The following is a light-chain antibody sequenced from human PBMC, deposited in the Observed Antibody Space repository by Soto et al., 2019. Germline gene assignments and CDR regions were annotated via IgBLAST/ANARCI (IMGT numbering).Light chain of an antibody. CDR2: AAS. CDR1: QGSSSW. J-gene: IGKJ4*01. V-gene: IGKV1-12*01. CDR3: QQANSFPLT. Sequence: DTQMTQSPSSVSASVGDRVTITCRASQGSSSWLAWYQQKPRKAPKLQIYAASSLQSGVPSRFSGSGSGTYFTLTISSLPPEDFATCYCQQANSFPLTFGGGTKVEIK.